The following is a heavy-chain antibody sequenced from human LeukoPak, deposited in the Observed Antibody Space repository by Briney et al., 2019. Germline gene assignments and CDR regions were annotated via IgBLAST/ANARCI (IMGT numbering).Heavy chain of an antibody. CDR2: INPNSGGT. CDR3: ARDLSLAVPVQGY. V-gene: IGHV1-2*02. Sequence: ASVKVSCKASGYTFTGYYMHWVRQAPGQGLEWMGWINPNSGGTNYAQKFQGRVTMTGDTSISTAYMELSRLRSDDTAVYYCARDLSLAVPVQGYWGQGTLATVSS. J-gene: IGHJ4*02. D-gene: IGHD6-19*01. CDR1: GYTFTGYY.